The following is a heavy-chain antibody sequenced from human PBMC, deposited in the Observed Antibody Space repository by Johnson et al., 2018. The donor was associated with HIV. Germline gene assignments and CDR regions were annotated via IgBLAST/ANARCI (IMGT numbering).Heavy chain of an antibody. J-gene: IGHJ3*02. D-gene: IGHD6-25*01. Sequence: QVQLVESGGGVVQPGGSLRLSCAASGFTFSSYSMQWVRQAPGKGLEWVAFIRYDGNNEDYADSVKGRFTISRDDSKDTLYLQMDSLRAEDSALYYCARGRKDIGAADGLDNDAFDMWGQGTLVTVS. CDR3: ARGRKDIGAADGLDNDAFDM. CDR1: GFTFSSYS. V-gene: IGHV3-30*02. CDR2: IRYDGNNE.